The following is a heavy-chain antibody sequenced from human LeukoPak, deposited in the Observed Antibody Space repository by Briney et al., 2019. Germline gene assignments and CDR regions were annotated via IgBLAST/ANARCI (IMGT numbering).Heavy chain of an antibody. CDR2: INSDGSST. D-gene: IGHD6-13*01. J-gene: IGHJ4*02. CDR3: AGTPGGSSSRY. V-gene: IGHV3-74*01. Sequence: GGSLRPSCAASGFTFSNYWMHWVRQAPGKGLVWVSRINSDGSSTSYADSVKGRFTISRDNAKNTLYMQMNGLRAEDTAVYYCAGTPGGSSSRYWGQGTLVTVSS. CDR1: GFTFSNYW.